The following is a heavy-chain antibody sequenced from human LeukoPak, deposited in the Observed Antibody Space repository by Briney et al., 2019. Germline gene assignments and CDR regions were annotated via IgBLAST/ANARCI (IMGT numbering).Heavy chain of an antibody. CDR3: ARVEDYYGSGKDWFDP. D-gene: IGHD3-10*01. V-gene: IGHV1-69*01. J-gene: IGHJ5*02. CDR1: GGTFSSYA. CDR2: IIPIFGTA. Sequence: SVKVSCKASGGTFSSYAISWVRQAPGQGLEWMGGIIPIFGTANYAQKFQGRVTITADESTSTAYMELSSLRSEDTAVYYCARVEDYYGSGKDWFDPWGQGTLVTVSS.